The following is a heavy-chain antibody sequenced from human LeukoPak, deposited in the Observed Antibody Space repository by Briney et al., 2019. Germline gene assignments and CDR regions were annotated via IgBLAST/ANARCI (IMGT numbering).Heavy chain of an antibody. Sequence: PSETLSLTCTVSGGSISSGGYYWSWIRQPPGKGLEWIGYIYYSGSTNYNPSLKSRVTIPVDTSKNQFSLKLSSVTAADTAVYYCARATPRRLRFLEWGSYYYGMDVWGQGTTVTVSS. D-gene: IGHD3-3*01. J-gene: IGHJ6*02. V-gene: IGHV4-61*08. CDR3: ARATPRRLRFLEWGSYYYGMDV. CDR2: IYYSGST. CDR1: GGSISSGGYY.